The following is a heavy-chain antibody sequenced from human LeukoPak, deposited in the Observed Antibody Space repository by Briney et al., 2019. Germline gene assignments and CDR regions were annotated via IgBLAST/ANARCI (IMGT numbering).Heavy chain of an antibody. CDR2: ISGNGGAT. V-gene: IGHV3-23*01. CDR3: AKFSPYDILTGSKYYFDF. CDR1: GFTFDSCG. J-gene: IGHJ4*02. D-gene: IGHD3-9*01. Sequence: GGSLRLSCAASGFTFDSCGMSWVRQAPGKGLEWVSSISGNGGATYYTGSVKGRFTISRDNSKNTLYLQITSLRAEATAVYYCAKFSPYDILTGSKYYFDFWGQGALVTVSS.